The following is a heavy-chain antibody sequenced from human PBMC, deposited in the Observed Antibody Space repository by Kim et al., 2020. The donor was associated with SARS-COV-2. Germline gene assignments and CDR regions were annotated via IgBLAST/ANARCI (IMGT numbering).Heavy chain of an antibody. J-gene: IGHJ6*02. Sequence: GGSLRLSCAASGFTFSSYGMHWVRQAPGKGLEWVAVISYDGSNKYYADSVKGRFTISRDNSKNTLYLQMNSLRAEDTAVYYRAKVYYDFWSGYYPYYYYGMDVWGQGTTVTVSS. CDR1: GFTFSSYG. D-gene: IGHD3-3*01. CDR3: AKVYYDFWSGYYPYYYYGMDV. CDR2: ISYDGSNK. V-gene: IGHV3-30*18.